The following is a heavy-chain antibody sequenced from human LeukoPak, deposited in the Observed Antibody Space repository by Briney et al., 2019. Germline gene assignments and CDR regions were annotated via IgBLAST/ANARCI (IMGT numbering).Heavy chain of an antibody. CDR1: GFTFSDYY. D-gene: IGHD3-3*01. CDR3: ARLPPSLIFGVVDYYMDV. Sequence: GGSLRLSCAASGFTFSDYYMSWIRQAPGKGLEWVSYISSSGSPIYYADSVKGRFTISRDNAKNSLYLQMNSLRAEDTAVYYCARLPPSLIFGVVDYYMDVWGKGTTVTASS. V-gene: IGHV3-11*04. CDR2: ISSSGSPI. J-gene: IGHJ6*03.